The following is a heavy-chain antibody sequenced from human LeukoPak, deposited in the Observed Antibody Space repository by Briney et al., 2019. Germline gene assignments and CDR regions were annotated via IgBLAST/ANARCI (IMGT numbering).Heavy chain of an antibody. V-gene: IGHV3-9*01. J-gene: IGHJ3*02. Sequence: GGSLRLSCAASGFTFDDYAMHWVRQAPGKGLEWVSGISWNSGSIGYADSVKGRFTISRDNAKNSLYLQMNSLRAEDTALYYCAKASSGSPAHGAFDIWGQGTMVTVSS. CDR1: GFTFDDYA. CDR2: ISWNSGSI. D-gene: IGHD1-26*01. CDR3: AKASSGSPAHGAFDI.